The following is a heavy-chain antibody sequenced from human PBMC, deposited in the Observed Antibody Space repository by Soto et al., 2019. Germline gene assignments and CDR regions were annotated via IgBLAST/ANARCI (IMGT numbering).Heavy chain of an antibody. D-gene: IGHD6-19*01. CDR3: ARDLVGYSSGWFSDYYYYGMDV. CDR2: ISSSSSYI. J-gene: IGHJ6*02. CDR1: GFTSSSYS. V-gene: IGHV3-21*01. Sequence: LRLSCAASGFTSSSYSINWVRQAPWKGLEWVSSISSSSSYIYYADSVKGRFTISRDNAKNSLYLQMNSLRAEDTAVYYCARDLVGYSSGWFSDYYYYGMDVWGQGTTVTVSS.